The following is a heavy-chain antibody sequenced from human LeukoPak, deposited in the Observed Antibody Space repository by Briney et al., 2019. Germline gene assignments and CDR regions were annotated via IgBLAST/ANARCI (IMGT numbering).Heavy chain of an antibody. V-gene: IGHV3-7*01. J-gene: IGHJ4*02. CDR1: GFTFRRYW. Sequence: GGSLRFSCAASGFTFRRYWMSWVRQAPGKGLEWVANIKQDGDLKYYVDSVEGRFTISRDNAKNSLYLQMNSLNTEDTAVYYCARFAKGYGSGDIDYWGQGTLVTVSS. CDR2: IKQDGDLK. CDR3: ARFAKGYGSGDIDY. D-gene: IGHD3-10*01.